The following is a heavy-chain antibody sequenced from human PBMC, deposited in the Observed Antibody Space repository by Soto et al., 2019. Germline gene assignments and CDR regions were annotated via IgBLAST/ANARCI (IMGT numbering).Heavy chain of an antibody. CDR3: ARPLRDRNYYYGMAV. CDR2: TIPMFGTP. Sequence: SVKVSCKASGGTFSKYAFSWVRQAPGQGLEWLGGTIPMFGTPNYAQKFQGRVAISADESTATVYMELSSLRSEDTAVYFCARPLRDRNYYYGMAVWGQGTTVTVS. V-gene: IGHV1-69*13. D-gene: IGHD3-22*01. J-gene: IGHJ6*02. CDR1: GGTFSKYA.